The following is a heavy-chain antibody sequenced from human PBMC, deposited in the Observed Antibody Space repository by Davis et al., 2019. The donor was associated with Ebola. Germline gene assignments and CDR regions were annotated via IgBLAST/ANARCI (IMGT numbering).Heavy chain of an antibody. CDR2: IDTDGSTT. J-gene: IGHJ4*02. D-gene: IGHD5-12*01. CDR1: EFTFRSYW. Sequence: PGGSLRLSCVASEFTFRSYWFHWVRQAPGKGLEWVSRIDTDGSTTNYADSVRGRFTISRENAKNSLFLQMNSLRPEDTALYYCARGTVATIEAYFDHWGQGALVTVS. CDR3: ARGTVATIEAYFDH. V-gene: IGHV3-74*01.